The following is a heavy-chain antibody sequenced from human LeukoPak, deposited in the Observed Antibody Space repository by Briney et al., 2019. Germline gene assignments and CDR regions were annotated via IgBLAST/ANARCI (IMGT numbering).Heavy chain of an antibody. Sequence: ASVNVSCKATGYTFTSYGISWVRQARGQGIEWMGWISAYNGNTNYAQKLQGRVTMTTDTSTSTAYMELRSLRSDDTAVYYCAREYYYDSMVFDPWGQGTLVTVSS. CDR1: GYTFTSYG. D-gene: IGHD3-22*01. V-gene: IGHV1-18*01. J-gene: IGHJ5*02. CDR3: AREYYYDSMVFDP. CDR2: ISAYNGNT.